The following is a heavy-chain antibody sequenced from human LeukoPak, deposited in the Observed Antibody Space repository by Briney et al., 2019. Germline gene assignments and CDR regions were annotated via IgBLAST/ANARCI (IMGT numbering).Heavy chain of an antibody. J-gene: IGHJ4*02. V-gene: IGHV4-4*07. CDR1: GGSISGYY. Sequence: SETLSLTCTVSGGSISGYYWSWIRQPAGKGLEWIGRIYTSGSTNYNPSLKSRVTMSVDTSKNQFSLKLSSVTAADTAVYYCARGRPFIAAAGTDDYWGQGTLVTVSS. D-gene: IGHD6-13*01. CDR3: ARGRPFIAAAGTDDY. CDR2: IYTSGST.